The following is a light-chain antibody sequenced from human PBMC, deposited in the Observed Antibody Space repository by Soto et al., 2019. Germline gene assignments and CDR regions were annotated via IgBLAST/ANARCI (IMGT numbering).Light chain of an antibody. J-gene: IGLJ2*01. CDR2: DVS. CDR3: SSYTRSSSV. V-gene: IGLV2-14*01. CDR1: SSDVGGYNY. Sequence: QSALTQPASVSGSPGQSITISCTGTSSDVGGYNYVSWYQQHPGKAPKLMIYDVSNRPSGVSNRFSGSKSGNTASLTISGLQSEDEADYYCSSYTRSSSVVGGGTKLTVL.